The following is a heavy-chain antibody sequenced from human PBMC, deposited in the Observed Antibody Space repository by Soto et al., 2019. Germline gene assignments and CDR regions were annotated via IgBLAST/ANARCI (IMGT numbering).Heavy chain of an antibody. CDR2: IYNRGST. Sequence: QVQLQESGPGLVKPSETLSLTCTVSGGSISSYYWSWIRQAPGKGLEWIGYIYNRGSTNYNPSLKSRVTISVDTSKNQFSLNLRSVTAADTAVYYCARDRPSYVTTPYYYGMEVWGQGTTVTVSS. D-gene: IGHD3-16*01. J-gene: IGHJ6*02. CDR3: ARDRPSYVTTPYYYGMEV. CDR1: GGSISSYY. V-gene: IGHV4-59*01.